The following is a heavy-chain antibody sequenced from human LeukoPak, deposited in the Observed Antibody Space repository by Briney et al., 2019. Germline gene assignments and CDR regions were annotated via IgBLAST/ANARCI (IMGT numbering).Heavy chain of an antibody. V-gene: IGHV3-48*03. CDR1: GFTFSNYE. D-gene: IGHD2/OR15-2a*01. J-gene: IGHJ4*02. CDR2: ISDSGSSI. CDR3: ASVTIEGPTADY. Sequence: PGGSLRLSCAASGFTFSNYEMNWVRQAPGKGLEWVSYISDSGSSIYYADSVKGRFTISRDNAKNSLYLQMNSLRAEDTAVYYCASVTIEGPTADYWGQGTLVTVSS.